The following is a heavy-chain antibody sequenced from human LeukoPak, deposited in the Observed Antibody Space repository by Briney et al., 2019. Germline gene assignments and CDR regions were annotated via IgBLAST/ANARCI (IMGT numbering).Heavy chain of an antibody. Sequence: ASVKVSCKASGYTFTGYYMHWVRQAPGQGLEWMGWTNPNSGGTNYAQKFQGRVTMTRDTSISTAYMELSRLRSDDTAVYYCARDALWFGEAYYYYYMDVWGKGTTVTTSS. J-gene: IGHJ6*03. D-gene: IGHD3-10*01. CDR1: GYTFTGYY. CDR2: TNPNSGGT. CDR3: ARDALWFGEAYYYYYMDV. V-gene: IGHV1-2*02.